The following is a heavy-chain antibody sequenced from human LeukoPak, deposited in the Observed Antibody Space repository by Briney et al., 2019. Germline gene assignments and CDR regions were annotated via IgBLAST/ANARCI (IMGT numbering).Heavy chain of an antibody. CDR3: ARGVVVPAAIDWFDP. Sequence: ASVKVSCKASGGTFSSYAISWVRQAPGQGLEWMGRINPNSGGTNYAQKFQGRVTMTRDTSISTAYMELSRLRSDDTAVYYCARGVVVPAAIDWFDPWGQGTLVTVSS. CDR1: GGTFSSYA. V-gene: IGHV1-2*06. CDR2: INPNSGGT. D-gene: IGHD2-2*01. J-gene: IGHJ5*02.